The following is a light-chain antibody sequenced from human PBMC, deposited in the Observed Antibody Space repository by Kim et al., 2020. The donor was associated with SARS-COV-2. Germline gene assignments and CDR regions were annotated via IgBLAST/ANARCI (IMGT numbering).Light chain of an antibody. CDR3: QAWDSSTFYV. CDR2: EDN. CDR1: KLGDKY. V-gene: IGLV3-1*01. Sequence: VYPGQTARITCSGDKLGDKYTCWYQQKPGQSPILVMYEDNKRPSGIPERFSGSNSGNTATLTISGTQAVDEADYYCQAWDSSTFYVFGTGTKVTVL. J-gene: IGLJ1*01.